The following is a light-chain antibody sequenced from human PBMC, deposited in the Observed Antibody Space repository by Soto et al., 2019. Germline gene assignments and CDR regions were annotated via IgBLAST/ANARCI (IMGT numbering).Light chain of an antibody. CDR1: QSVGRN. Sequence: EIVMTQSPATLSVSPGERATLSCRASQSVGRNLAWYQQRPGQAPRLLIHGASARPSGVPARFSGSGSGTDFTLTIISLQSEDFAVYYCQQYSDSPITFGPGTTVDIK. J-gene: IGKJ3*01. CDR2: GAS. V-gene: IGKV3-15*01. CDR3: QQYSDSPIT.